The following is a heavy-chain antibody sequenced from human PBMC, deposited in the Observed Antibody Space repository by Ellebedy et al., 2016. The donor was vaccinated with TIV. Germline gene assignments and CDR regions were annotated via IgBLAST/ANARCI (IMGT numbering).Heavy chain of an antibody. CDR1: GASISSDYW. CDR3: ARQSLDTAMATDY. Sequence: SETLSLTCAVSGASISSDYWWTWVRQPPGKGLEWIGETHPRGSTNYNPSLKSRVTMSVDKSKNQFSLSLNSVTAADTAVYYCARQSLDTAMATDYWGQGTLATVSS. J-gene: IGHJ4*02. V-gene: IGHV4-4*02. D-gene: IGHD5-18*01. CDR2: THPRGST.